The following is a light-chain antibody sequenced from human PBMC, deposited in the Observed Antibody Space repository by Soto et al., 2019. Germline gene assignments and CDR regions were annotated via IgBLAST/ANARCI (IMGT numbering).Light chain of an antibody. CDR3: QTWGTGIRV. CDR2: LNSDGSH. CDR1: SGHSSYA. V-gene: IGLV4-69*01. Sequence: QLVLTQSPSASASLGASVTLTCTLSSGHSSYAIAGHQQQPEKGPRYLMKLNSDGSHSKGDGIPDRFSGSSSGAERYLTISSLQSEDEADYYCQTWGTGIRVFGGGTKLTVL. J-gene: IGLJ3*02.